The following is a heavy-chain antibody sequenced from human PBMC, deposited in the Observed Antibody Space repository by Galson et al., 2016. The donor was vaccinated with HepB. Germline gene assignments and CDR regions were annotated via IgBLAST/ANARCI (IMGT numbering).Heavy chain of an antibody. D-gene: IGHD3-22*01. V-gene: IGHV3-23*01. CDR1: GFTFINHA. CDR2: IGGRGDTI. Sequence: SLRLSCAASGFTFINHAMSWVRQAPGKGLEWVSTIGGRGDTIYYADSVKGRFTISRDNSKDTLYLQMNSLGAEDTAIYYCAKGRNFYDNRGYFANWGQGSLVTVSS. J-gene: IGHJ4*02. CDR3: AKGRNFYDNRGYFAN.